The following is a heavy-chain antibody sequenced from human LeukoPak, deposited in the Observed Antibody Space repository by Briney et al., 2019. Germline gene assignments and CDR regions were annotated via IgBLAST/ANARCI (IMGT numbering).Heavy chain of an antibody. CDR1: GFIFSHHN. Sequence: GGSLRLSCAASGFIFSHHNMNWVRQVPGTGLESISYISSSGNTIYYADSVKGRFTISRDNAHGSLYLQMNSLRAEDTAVYYCAKDGGWMDPSVLYWYFDLWGRGTLVTVSS. D-gene: IGHD3-16*01. J-gene: IGHJ2*01. CDR2: ISSSGNTI. CDR3: AKDGGWMDPSVLYWYFDL. V-gene: IGHV3-48*01.